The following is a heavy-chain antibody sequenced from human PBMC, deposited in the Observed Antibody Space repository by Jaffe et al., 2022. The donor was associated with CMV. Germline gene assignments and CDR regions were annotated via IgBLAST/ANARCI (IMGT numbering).Heavy chain of an antibody. V-gene: IGHV4-34*01. CDR2: INHSGST. J-gene: IGHJ4*02. Sequence: QVQLQQWGAGLLKPSETLSLTCAVYGGSFSGYYWSWIRQPPGKGLEWIGEINHSGSTNYNPSLKSRVTISVDTSKNQFSLKLSSVTAADTAVYYCARAPTEYCSSTSCYTGFDYWGQGTLVTVSS. CDR3: ARAPTEYCSSTSCYTGFDY. D-gene: IGHD2-2*02. CDR1: GGSFSGYY.